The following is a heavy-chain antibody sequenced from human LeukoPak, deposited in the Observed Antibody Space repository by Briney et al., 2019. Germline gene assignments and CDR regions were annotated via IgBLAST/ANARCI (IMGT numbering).Heavy chain of an antibody. V-gene: IGHV4-39*01. CDR3: ASLSGVQGDPDY. D-gene: IGHD3-10*01. CDR1: GGSISSRNYD. CDR2: IYYTGRT. J-gene: IGHJ4*02. Sequence: PSETLSLTCTVSGGSISSRNYDWAWIRQPTGKGLEWIGSIYYTGRTYYNPSLKSRVTMSVDTSKNQFSLKVSSVTAADTAVYYCASLSGVQGDPDYCGQGNLVTVA.